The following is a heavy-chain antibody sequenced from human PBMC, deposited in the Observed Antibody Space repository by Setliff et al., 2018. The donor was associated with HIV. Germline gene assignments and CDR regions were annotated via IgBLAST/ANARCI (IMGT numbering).Heavy chain of an antibody. Sequence: LSLTCAVSGGSISSTNWWSWVRQPPGKGLEWIGEIYHTGSTNYNPSLKSRVTISVDKSKNQSSLKLSSVTAADTAGYYCARGGGGSWLLYYGMDVWGQGTTVTVSS. D-gene: IGHD6-13*01. J-gene: IGHJ6*02. CDR1: GGSISSTNW. CDR2: IYHTGST. CDR3: ARGGGGSWLLYYGMDV. V-gene: IGHV4-4*02.